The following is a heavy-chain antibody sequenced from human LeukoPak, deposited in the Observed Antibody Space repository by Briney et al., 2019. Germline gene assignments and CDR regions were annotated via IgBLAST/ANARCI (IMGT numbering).Heavy chain of an antibody. V-gene: IGHV4-61*08. J-gene: IGHJ3*02. CDR1: GGSISSGDSY. CDR3: AGDYGGNLDAFDI. Sequence: SQTLSLTCTVSGGSISSGDSYWSWIRQPPGKGLEWIGYIYYSGSTNYNPSLKSRVTISVDTSKNQFSLKLSSVTAADTAVYYCAGDYGGNLDAFDIWGQGTMVTVSS. D-gene: IGHD4-23*01. CDR2: IYYSGST.